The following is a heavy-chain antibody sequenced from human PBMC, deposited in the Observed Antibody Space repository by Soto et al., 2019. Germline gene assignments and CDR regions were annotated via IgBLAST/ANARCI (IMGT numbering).Heavy chain of an antibody. Sequence: XSVKVSCKASGYTFTSYGISWGRQAPGQGLEWMGWISAYNGNTNYAQKLQGRVTMTTDTSTSTAYMELRSLRSDDTAVYYCATERPYYYYGMDVWGQGTTVTVSS. CDR3: ATERPYYYYGMDV. J-gene: IGHJ6*02. V-gene: IGHV1-18*01. CDR2: ISAYNGNT. CDR1: GYTFTSYG.